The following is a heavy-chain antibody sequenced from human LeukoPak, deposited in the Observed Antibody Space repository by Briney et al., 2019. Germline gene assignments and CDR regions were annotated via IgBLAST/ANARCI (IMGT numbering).Heavy chain of an antibody. D-gene: IGHD3-22*01. CDR1: GFTFSNAW. V-gene: IGHV3-15*01. CDR2: IKSKVDGGTT. Sequence: GGSLRLSCAGSGFTFSNAWMNWVRQAPGKGLEWVGRIKSKVDGGTTDYAAPVKGRFTISRDDPKNTAYRQMNSLKTEDTAVYYCSTGGYYEDYWGQGTLVTVSS. CDR3: STGGYYEDY. J-gene: IGHJ4*02.